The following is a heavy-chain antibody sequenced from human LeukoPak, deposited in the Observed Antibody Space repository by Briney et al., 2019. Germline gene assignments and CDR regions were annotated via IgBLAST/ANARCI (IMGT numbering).Heavy chain of an antibody. V-gene: IGHV4-59*08. J-gene: IGHJ3*02. Sequence: SETLSLTCTVSGGSISSYYWSWIRQPPGKGLEWIGYIYYSGSTNYNPSLKCRVTISVDTSKNQFSLKLSSVTAADTAVYYCASAYYYDSSGQPNDAFDIWGQGTMVTVSS. D-gene: IGHD3-22*01. CDR1: GGSISSYY. CDR3: ASAYYYDSSGQPNDAFDI. CDR2: IYYSGST.